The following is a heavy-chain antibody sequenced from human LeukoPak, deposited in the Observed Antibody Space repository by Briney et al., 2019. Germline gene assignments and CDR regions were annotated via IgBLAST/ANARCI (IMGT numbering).Heavy chain of an antibody. J-gene: IGHJ4*02. CDR3: AREGGSGTYSVFDY. V-gene: IGHV6-1*01. CDR1: GDIVSSNSAA. D-gene: IGHD1-26*01. CDR2: TYYRSKWYN. Sequence: SQTLSLTCAISGDIVSSNSAAWNWIRQSPSRGLEWLGRTYYRSKWYNDYAVSVKGRITINPDTSKKQFSLQLNSVTPEDTAVYYCAREGGSGTYSVFDYWGQGTLVTVSS.